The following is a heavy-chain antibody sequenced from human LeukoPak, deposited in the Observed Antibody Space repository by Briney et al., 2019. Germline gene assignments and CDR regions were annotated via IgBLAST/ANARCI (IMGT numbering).Heavy chain of an antibody. CDR1: GFTFSSYS. Sequence: GGSLRLSCAASGFTFSSYSMNWVRQAPGKGREWVSSISSSSSYIYYADSVKGRFTISRDNAKNSLYLQMNSLRAEDTAVYYCARVHSGWYYYYYYGMDVWGQGTTVTVSS. D-gene: IGHD6-19*01. V-gene: IGHV3-21*01. J-gene: IGHJ6*02. CDR3: ARVHSGWYYYYYYGMDV. CDR2: ISSSSSYI.